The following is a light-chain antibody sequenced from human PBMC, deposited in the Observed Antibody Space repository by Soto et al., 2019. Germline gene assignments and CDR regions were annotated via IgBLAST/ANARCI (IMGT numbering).Light chain of an antibody. Sequence: IQMTQSPSSLSASVGDRVTITCRASQTIGSYLNWYQQKPGKAPKVLIYAESTLQDGVPSRFSGSGSGTDFTPTISSLQPEDFATFYCQQSYCAPLYTFGQGTKLEI. CDR1: QTIGSY. J-gene: IGKJ2*01. CDR3: QQSYCAPLYT. CDR2: AES. V-gene: IGKV1-39*01.